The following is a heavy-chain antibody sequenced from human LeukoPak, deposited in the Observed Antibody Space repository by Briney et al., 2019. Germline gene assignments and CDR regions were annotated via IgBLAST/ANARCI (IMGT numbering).Heavy chain of an antibody. CDR2: IYSGGST. V-gene: IGHV3-53*01. J-gene: IGHJ2*01. D-gene: IGHD3-22*01. CDR3: ARGYYLRYFDL. CDR1: GFTVRSNY. Sequence: GRTLRLSCAASGFTVRSNYMTWVRQAPGKGLEWVSVIYSGGSTYYADSVKGRFTISRDNSKNTLYLQMYSLRAEDTAVYYCARGYYLRYFDLWGRGTLVTVSS.